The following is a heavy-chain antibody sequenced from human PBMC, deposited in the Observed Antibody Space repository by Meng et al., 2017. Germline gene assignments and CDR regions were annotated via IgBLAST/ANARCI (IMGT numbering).Heavy chain of an antibody. CDR3: ASGTYYYDSSGYYYVGKLDY. J-gene: IGHJ4*02. CDR2: ISSSGSTK. V-gene: IGHV3-11*04. D-gene: IGHD3-22*01. Sequence: GGSLRLSCAASGFTFSDYYMSWIRQAPGKGLEWVSYISSSGSTKYYADSVKGRFTISRDNAKNSLYLQMNSLRAEDTAVYYCASGTYYYDSSGYYYVGKLDYWGQGTLVTVSS. CDR1: GFTFSDYY.